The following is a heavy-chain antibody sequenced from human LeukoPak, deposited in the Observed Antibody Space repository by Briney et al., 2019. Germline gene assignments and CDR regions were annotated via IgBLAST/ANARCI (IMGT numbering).Heavy chain of an antibody. Sequence: PGRSLRLSCAASGFTFDDYAMHWVRQAPGKGLEWVSGISWNSGSIDYADSVKGRFTISRDNAKNSLYLQMNSLRAEDTAVYYCARVPSYYSDWYFDLWGRGTLVTVSS. CDR3: ARVPSYYSDWYFDL. CDR1: GFTFDDYA. D-gene: IGHD3-22*01. V-gene: IGHV3-9*01. CDR2: ISWNSGSI. J-gene: IGHJ2*01.